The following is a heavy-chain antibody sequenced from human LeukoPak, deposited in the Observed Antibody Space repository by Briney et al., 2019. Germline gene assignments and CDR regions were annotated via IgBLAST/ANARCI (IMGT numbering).Heavy chain of an antibody. J-gene: IGHJ4*02. CDR2: ISWNSGSI. CDR3: AKVYGGYSYGLDY. V-gene: IGHV3-9*01. D-gene: IGHD5-18*01. Sequence: GGSLRLSCAASGFTFDDYAMHWVQQAPGKGLEWVSGISWNSGSIGYADSVKGRFTISRDNAKNSLYLQMNSLRAEDTALYYCAKVYGGYSYGLDYWGQGTLVTVSS. CDR1: GFTFDDYA.